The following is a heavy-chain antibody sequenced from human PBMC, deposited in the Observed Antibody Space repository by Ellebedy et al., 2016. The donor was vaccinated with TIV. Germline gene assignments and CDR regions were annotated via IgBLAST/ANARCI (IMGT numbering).Heavy chain of an antibody. Sequence: GESLKISCAASGFTFSSYWMSWVRQAPGKGLEWVANIKQDGSEKYYVDSVKGRFTISRDNAKNSLYLQMNSLRAEDTAVYYCTRDPSERRGNYSSSTFFDYWGQGTLVTVSS. D-gene: IGHD6-6*01. J-gene: IGHJ4*02. CDR1: GFTFSSYW. CDR3: TRDPSERRGNYSSSTFFDY. CDR2: IKQDGSEK. V-gene: IGHV3-7*01.